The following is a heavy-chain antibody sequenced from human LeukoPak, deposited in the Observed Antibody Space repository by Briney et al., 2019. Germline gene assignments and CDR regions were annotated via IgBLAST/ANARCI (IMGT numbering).Heavy chain of an antibody. CDR2: ISYDGSNK. CDR1: GITFSSYA. Sequence: GGSLRLSCAASGITFSSYAMHWVRQAPGKGLEWVAVISYDGSNKYYADSVKGRFTISRDNSKNTLYLQMNSLIAEDTAVYYCARVMGRYCSSTSCYVDYWGQGTLVTVSS. J-gene: IGHJ4*02. V-gene: IGHV3-30*04. D-gene: IGHD2-2*01. CDR3: ARVMGRYCSSTSCYVDY.